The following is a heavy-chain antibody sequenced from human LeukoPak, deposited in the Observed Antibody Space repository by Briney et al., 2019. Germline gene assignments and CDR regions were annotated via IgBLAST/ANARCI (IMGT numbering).Heavy chain of an antibody. J-gene: IGHJ6*02. D-gene: IGHD3-10*01. CDR2: IYRGGSA. CDR3: ARDLSYGSGSYGYGMDV. CDR1: GFTVSSNY. Sequence: GGSLRLSCAASGFTVSSNYMSWVRQTPEKGLEWVSAIYRGGSAYYPDSVKGRFSISRDNSKNMLYLQMNSLRSEDTAVYYCARDLSYGSGSYGYGMDVWGQGTTVTVSS. V-gene: IGHV3-53*01.